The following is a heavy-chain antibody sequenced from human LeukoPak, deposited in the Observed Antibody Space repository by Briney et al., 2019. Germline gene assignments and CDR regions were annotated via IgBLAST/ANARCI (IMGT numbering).Heavy chain of an antibody. CDR3: AADQERGMGYYYYYMDV. CDR2: IVVGIGNT. Sequence: ASVKVSCKASGFTFTSSAVQWVRQARGQRLEWIGWIVVGIGNTNYAQKFQERVTITRDMSTSTAYMELSSLRSEDTAVYYCAADQERGMGYYYYYMDVWGKGTTVTVSS. CDR1: GFTFTSSA. D-gene: IGHD1-26*01. J-gene: IGHJ6*03. V-gene: IGHV1-58*01.